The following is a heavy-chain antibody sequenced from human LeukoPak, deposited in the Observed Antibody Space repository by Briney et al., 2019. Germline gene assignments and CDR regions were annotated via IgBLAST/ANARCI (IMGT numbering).Heavy chain of an antibody. J-gene: IGHJ6*03. CDR3: ARTANWGGYYYYYMDV. Sequence: SETLSLTCTVSGGSISSYYWSWIRQPPGKGLEWIGTIYHSGSTYYNPSLKSRVTVSLDTSNNQFSLRLSSVTAADTAVYYCARTANWGGYYYYYMDVWGKGTTVTVSS. V-gene: IGHV4-59*08. CDR1: GGSISSYY. D-gene: IGHD7-27*01. CDR2: IYHSGST.